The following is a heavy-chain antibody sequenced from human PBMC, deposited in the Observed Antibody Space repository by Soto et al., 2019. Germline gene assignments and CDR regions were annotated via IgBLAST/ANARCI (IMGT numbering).Heavy chain of an antibody. Sequence: SQTLSLTCTVSGASISNHYWTWIRQPPGKGLEWIGYTHYSGSTDYNSYLKSRVTISVDMSKNQVSLKLTSVTAADTAVYYCARDNGDYVYDYWGQGTLVTVSS. CDR2: THYSGST. CDR3: ARDNGDYVYDY. J-gene: IGHJ4*02. CDR1: GASISNHY. V-gene: IGHV4-59*11. D-gene: IGHD4-17*01.